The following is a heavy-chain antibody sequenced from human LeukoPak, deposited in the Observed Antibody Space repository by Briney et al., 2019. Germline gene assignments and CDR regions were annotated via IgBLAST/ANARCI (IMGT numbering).Heavy chain of an antibody. CDR3: ARDAARSRKVSSGWYSLSLDY. CDR1: GYTFTGYY. V-gene: IGHV1-2*02. D-gene: IGHD6-19*01. Sequence: SSVTVSCKASGYTFTGYYMHWVRQAPGQGLEWMGWINPNSGRTNYAQKFQGRVTMTRDTSISTAYMELSSLRSDDTAVYYCARDAARSRKVSSGWYSLSLDYWGQGTLVTVSS. CDR2: INPNSGRT. J-gene: IGHJ4*02.